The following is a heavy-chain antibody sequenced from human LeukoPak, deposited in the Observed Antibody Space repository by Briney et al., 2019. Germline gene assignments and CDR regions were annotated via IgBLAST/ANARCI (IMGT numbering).Heavy chain of an antibody. CDR2: IIPIFGTA. D-gene: IGHD2-2*01. V-gene: IGHV1-69*13. CDR1: GGTLSSYA. CDR3: ARIGQISHYCSSTSCYRGAFDI. J-gene: IGHJ3*02. Sequence: ASVKVSCKASGGTLSSYAISWVRQAPGQGLEWMGGIIPIFGTANYAQKFQGRVTITADESTSTAYMELSSLRSEDTAVYYCARIGQISHYCSSTSCYRGAFDIWGQGTMVTVSS.